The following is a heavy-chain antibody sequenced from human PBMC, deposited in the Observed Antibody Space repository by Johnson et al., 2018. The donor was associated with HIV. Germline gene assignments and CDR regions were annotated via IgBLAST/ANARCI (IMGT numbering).Heavy chain of an antibody. J-gene: IGHJ3*01. CDR1: GFTFSNTW. Sequence: VQLVESGGGLVKPGGSLRLSCAASGFTFSNTWMSWVRQAPGKGLEWVGRIRNKVNSYTTQYAASVKGRFTISRDDSKNLMYLQMNSLRADDTAVYYCVREDGAFDLWGQGTVVTVSS. V-gene: IGHV3-72*01. CDR2: IRNKVNSYTT. CDR3: VREDGAFDL. D-gene: IGHD5-24*01.